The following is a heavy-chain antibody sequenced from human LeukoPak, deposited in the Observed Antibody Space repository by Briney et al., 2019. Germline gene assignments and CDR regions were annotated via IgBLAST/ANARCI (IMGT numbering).Heavy chain of an antibody. CDR1: GYTFTSYG. CDR3: ARDQVTMVRGVIPDY. D-gene: IGHD3-10*01. V-gene: IGHV1-18*01. CDR2: ISAYNGNT. Sequence: GASVKVSCKASGYTFTSYGISWVRQAPGQGLEWMGWISAYNGNTNYAQKLQGRVTMTTDTSTSTAYMELRSLRSDDTAVYYCARDQVTMVRGVIPDYWGQGTLVTVSS. J-gene: IGHJ4*02.